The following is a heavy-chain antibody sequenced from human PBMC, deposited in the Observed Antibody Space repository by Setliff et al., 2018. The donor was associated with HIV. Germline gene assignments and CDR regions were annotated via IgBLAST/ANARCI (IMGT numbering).Heavy chain of an antibody. CDR1: GGSISSSNW. D-gene: IGHD3-3*01. Sequence: SETLSLTCAVSGGSISSSNWWSWVRQPPGKGLEWIGEIIHSGSTNYNPSLKSRVTISVDTSKNQFSLKLSSVTAADTAVYYCARRSGFFLDYWGQGTLVTVSS. V-gene: IGHV4-4*02. CDR2: IIHSGST. CDR3: ARRSGFFLDY. J-gene: IGHJ4*02.